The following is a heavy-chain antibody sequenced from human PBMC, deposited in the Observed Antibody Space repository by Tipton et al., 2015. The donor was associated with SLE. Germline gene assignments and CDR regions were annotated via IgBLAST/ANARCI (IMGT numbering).Heavy chain of an antibody. Sequence: GLVKPSETLSLTCAVYGGSFSGYYWSWIRQPPGKGLEWIGEINHSGSTNYNPSLKSRVTISVDTSKNQFSLKLSSVTAADTAVYYCARGSSSSSWYPNWFDPWGQGTLVTVSS. CDR3: ARGSSSSSWYPNWFDP. CDR1: GGSFSGYY. CDR2: INHSGST. V-gene: IGHV4-34*01. J-gene: IGHJ5*02. D-gene: IGHD6-13*01.